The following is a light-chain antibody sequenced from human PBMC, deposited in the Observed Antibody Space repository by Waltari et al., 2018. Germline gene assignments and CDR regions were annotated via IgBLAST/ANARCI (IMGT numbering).Light chain of an antibody. CDR1: SSDVGTYHL. Sequence: QSALTQPASVSGSPGQSITISCTGSSSDVGTYHLVSWYQQHPGQAPKLMIYDATKRPSGISNRFSGSKSGNTASLTISGLQAEDEADYHCCAYAGGSSVIFGGGTKVTVL. J-gene: IGLJ2*01. CDR3: CAYAGGSSVI. V-gene: IGLV2-23*01. CDR2: DAT.